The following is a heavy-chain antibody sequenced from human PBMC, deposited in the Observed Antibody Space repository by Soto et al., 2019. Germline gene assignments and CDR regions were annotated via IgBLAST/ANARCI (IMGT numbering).Heavy chain of an antibody. CDR1: GGSVSSYH. Sequence: QVQLQESGPGLVKPSETLSLTCTVSGGSVSSYHWSWIRQPPGKGLEWIGYFYNSGSTNYNPSLKSRLTISVDTSKNQFSLKMTSVSAVDTAVYYCARGDRDGYNYFYGMDVWGQGTTVTVSS. J-gene: IGHJ6*02. D-gene: IGHD5-12*01. CDR2: FYNSGST. V-gene: IGHV4-59*02. CDR3: ARGDRDGYNYFYGMDV.